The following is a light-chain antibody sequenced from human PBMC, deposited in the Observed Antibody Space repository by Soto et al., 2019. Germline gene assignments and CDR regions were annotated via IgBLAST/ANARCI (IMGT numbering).Light chain of an antibody. CDR1: SSNIGSNN. J-gene: IGLJ2*01. CDR3: AAWDDSLNGVV. Sequence: QSVLTQPPSASGTPGQRVTISCSGSSSNIGSNNVNWYQQVPGTAPKLLLYETNERPSGVPDRFSGSKSGTSASLAISGLQSEDEADYHCAAWDDSLNGVVFGGGTKLTVL. CDR2: ETN. V-gene: IGLV1-44*01.